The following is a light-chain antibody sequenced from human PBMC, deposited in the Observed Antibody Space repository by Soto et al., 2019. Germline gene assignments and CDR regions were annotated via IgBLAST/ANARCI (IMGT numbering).Light chain of an antibody. Sequence: DLQMTQSPSSLSASVGDSVTITCRASEGISNFLAWYQQKPGKVPKLLIYAAFTLQSGVPSRFSASGSGTEYTLTISSLQPEDDASYYCQKYDSAPWTFGQGTKVEIK. V-gene: IGKV1-27*01. CDR3: QKYDSAPWT. J-gene: IGKJ1*01. CDR1: EGISNF. CDR2: AAF.